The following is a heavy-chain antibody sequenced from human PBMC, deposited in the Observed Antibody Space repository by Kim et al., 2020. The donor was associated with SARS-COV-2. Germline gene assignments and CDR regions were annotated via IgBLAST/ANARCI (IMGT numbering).Heavy chain of an antibody. Sequence: GGSLRLSCAASGFTFSSYAMSWVRQAPGKGLEWVSAISGSVGSTYYADSVKGRFTISRDNSKNTLYLQMNSLRAEDTAVYYCAKVGSRESSSSSWYVRGLYYYGMDVWGQGTTVTVSS. CDR2: ISGSVGST. CDR3: AKVGSRESSSSSWYVRGLYYYGMDV. J-gene: IGHJ6*02. V-gene: IGHV3-23*01. CDR1: GFTFSSYA. D-gene: IGHD6-13*01.